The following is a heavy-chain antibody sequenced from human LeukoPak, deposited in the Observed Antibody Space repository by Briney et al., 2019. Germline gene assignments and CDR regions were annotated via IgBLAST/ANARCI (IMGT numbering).Heavy chain of an antibody. CDR1: GYAFTNYA. CDR2: ISVYNGNT. D-gene: IGHD2-2*01. Sequence: ASVKVSCKASGYAFTNYAISWVRQAPGQGLEWMGWISVYNGNTNYAQKLQGRVTMTADTSTTTAYMELRSLRSDHTAVYYCARGYCSSATCRHFDYWGQGALVTVSS. V-gene: IGHV1-18*01. CDR3: ARGYCSSATCRHFDY. J-gene: IGHJ4*02.